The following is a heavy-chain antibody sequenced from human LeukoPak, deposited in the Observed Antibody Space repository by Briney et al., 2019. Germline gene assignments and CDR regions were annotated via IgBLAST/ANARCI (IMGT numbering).Heavy chain of an antibody. CDR1: GFTLSRYA. J-gene: IGHJ4*02. D-gene: IGHD3-22*01. V-gene: IGHV3-30*19. CDR2: ILYDGTMK. CDR3: ARDPRGPTGYDSSGRDSFDY. Sequence: GGSLRLSCAASGFTLSRYAMHWVRQAPGKGLEWVAVILYDGTMKYYADSVKGRFTISRDNSQNTLYLQMNILRAEDTAVYYCARDPRGPTGYDSSGRDSFDYWGQGTLVTVSS.